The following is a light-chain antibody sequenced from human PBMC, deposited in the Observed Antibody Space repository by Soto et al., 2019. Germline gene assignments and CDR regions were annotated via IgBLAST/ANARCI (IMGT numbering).Light chain of an antibody. J-gene: IGKJ4*01. CDR3: QQYGSTPLT. Sequence: IVLTQSPVTLSLSPGERATLSCRASQSVTTNYLAWYQQKPGQAPRLLISGASIRATGIPDRFSGSGSETDFSLTISRLEPEDFAVYYCQQYGSTPLTFGGGTKVEI. V-gene: IGKV3-20*01. CDR1: QSVTTNY. CDR2: GAS.